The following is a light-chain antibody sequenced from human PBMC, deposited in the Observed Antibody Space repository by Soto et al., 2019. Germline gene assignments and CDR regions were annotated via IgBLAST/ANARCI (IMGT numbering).Light chain of an antibody. CDR2: ENN. CDR1: SSNIGAGYE. V-gene: IGLV1-40*01. J-gene: IGLJ1*01. Sequence: QSVLTQPPSVSEAPGQRVTISCTGSSSNIGAGYEAHWYQQVPGTAPKHVIYENNNRPSGVPDRFSGSKSGTSASLAITGLQAEDDAEYYCQSYDSSLSGYVFGTGTKVTVL. CDR3: QSYDSSLSGYV.